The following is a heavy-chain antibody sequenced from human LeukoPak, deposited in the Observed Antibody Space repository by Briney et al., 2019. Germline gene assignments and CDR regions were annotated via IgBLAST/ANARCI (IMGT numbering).Heavy chain of an antibody. J-gene: IGHJ3*02. V-gene: IGHV3-33*01. Sequence: GGSLRLSCAASGFTFSSYDMHWVRQAPGKGLEWVALIWYDGSNKNYADSVKGRFTISRDNSKNTLFVQMNSLRAEDTAVSYCARSEFEAFDMWGQGTMVTVSS. CDR3: ARSEFEAFDM. CDR1: GFTFSSYD. D-gene: IGHD3-10*01. CDR2: IWYDGSNK.